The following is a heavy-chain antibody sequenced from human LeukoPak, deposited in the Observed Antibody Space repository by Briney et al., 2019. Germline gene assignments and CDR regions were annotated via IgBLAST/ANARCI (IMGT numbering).Heavy chain of an antibody. V-gene: IGHV3-23*01. J-gene: IGHJ2*01. Sequence: GGSLRLSCAASGFTFSTYAMSWVRQAPGKGLEWVSTISDSGANTYYAGSVRGRFTISRDNSKSTLYLQKNSLRADDTAIYYCAKSMTLQWRGFFDLWGRGTHVTVSS. CDR1: GFTFSTYA. D-gene: IGHD6-19*01. CDR2: ISDSGANT. CDR3: AKSMTLQWRGFFDL.